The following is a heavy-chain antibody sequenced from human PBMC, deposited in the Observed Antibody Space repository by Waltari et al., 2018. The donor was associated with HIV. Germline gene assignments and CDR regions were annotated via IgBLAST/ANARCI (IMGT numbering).Heavy chain of an antibody. Sequence: QVQLQESGPGLVKPSQTLSLTRTVPGGSISRGRYYWSWIRQPAGKGLEWIGRIYTSGSTNYNPSLKSRVTISVDTSKNQFSLKLSSVTAADTAVYYCARDPLGDVWGQGTTVTVSS. CDR3: ARDPLGDV. V-gene: IGHV4-61*02. D-gene: IGHD7-27*01. CDR2: IYTSGST. J-gene: IGHJ6*02. CDR1: GGSISRGRYY.